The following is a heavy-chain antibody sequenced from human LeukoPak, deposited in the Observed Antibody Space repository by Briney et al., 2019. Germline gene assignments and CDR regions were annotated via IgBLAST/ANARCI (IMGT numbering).Heavy chain of an antibody. Sequence: GGSLRLSCAASGFTFSSYAMSWVRQAPGKGLEWVSAISGGGGSTYYADSVKGRFTISRDNSKNTLYLQMNSLRAEDTAVYYCAKERDIVVVPAAMQVGYWGQGTLVTVSS. V-gene: IGHV3-23*01. CDR3: AKERDIVVVPAAMQVGY. CDR1: GFTFSSYA. J-gene: IGHJ4*02. D-gene: IGHD2-2*01. CDR2: ISGGGGST.